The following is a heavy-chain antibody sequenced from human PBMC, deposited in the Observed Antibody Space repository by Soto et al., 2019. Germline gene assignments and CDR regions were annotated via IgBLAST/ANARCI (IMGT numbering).Heavy chain of an antibody. V-gene: IGHV3-30*18. CDR3: AKARLQRNNYYGMDG. CDR2: ISYDGTDK. CDR1: GLPFSSYG. D-gene: IGHD1-1*01. J-gene: IGHJ6*02. Sequence: AVSMRLSFSASGLPFSSYGIHGVRQAPGKGLEWVALISYDGTDKYYADSVKGRFTISRDNSKNTLYLQMNSLRAEDTAVYYCAKARLQRNNYYGMDGWGQGTTVTLSS.